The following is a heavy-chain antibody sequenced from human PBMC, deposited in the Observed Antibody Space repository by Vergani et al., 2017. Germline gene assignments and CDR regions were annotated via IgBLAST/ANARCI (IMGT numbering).Heavy chain of an antibody. CDR2: IYYSGST. CDR1: GGSISSYY. J-gene: IGHJ2*01. V-gene: IGHV4-59*08. D-gene: IGHD3-22*01. Sequence: QVQLQESGPGLVKPSETLSLTCTVSGGSISSYYWSWIRQPPGKGLEWIGYIYYSGSTNYNPSLKSRVTISVDTSKNQFSLKLSSVTAADPAVYYCARRGYYYDSSGYPDWYFDLWGRGTLVTVSS. CDR3: ARRGYYYDSSGYPDWYFDL.